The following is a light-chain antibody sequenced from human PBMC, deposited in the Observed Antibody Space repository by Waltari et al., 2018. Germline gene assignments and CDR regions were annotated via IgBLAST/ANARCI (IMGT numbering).Light chain of an antibody. J-gene: IGKJ2*01. Sequence: EIVMTQSPPTLSVSPGERVSLSCRASQSVSSNLAWYQHKPGQAPTLLIYGATTWATGTPPRFSGSGSGTEFTLTISSVQSEDVAVYYCLQYNDWPPMNTFGQGTRLEIK. CDR1: QSVSSN. CDR3: LQYNDWPPMNT. CDR2: GAT. V-gene: IGKV3-15*01.